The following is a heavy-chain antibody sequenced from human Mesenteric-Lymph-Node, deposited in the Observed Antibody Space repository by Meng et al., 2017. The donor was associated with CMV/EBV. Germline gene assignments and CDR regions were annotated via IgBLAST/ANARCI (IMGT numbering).Heavy chain of an antibody. CDR2: IKQDGSEK. Sequence: GESLKISCAASGFTFSTYWMSWVRQAPGKGLEWVANIKQDGSEKYYVDSVKGRFTISRDNAKNSLYLQMNSLRAEDTAVYYCARDGAVVVKHLMGYYGMDVWGQGTTVTVSS. J-gene: IGHJ6*02. D-gene: IGHD3-22*01. V-gene: IGHV3-7*01. CDR3: ARDGAVVVKHLMGYYGMDV. CDR1: GFTFSTYW.